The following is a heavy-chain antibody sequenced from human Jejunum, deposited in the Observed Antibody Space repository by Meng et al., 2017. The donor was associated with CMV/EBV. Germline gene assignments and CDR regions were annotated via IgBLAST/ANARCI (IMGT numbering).Heavy chain of an antibody. CDR2: ISTNTGNP. CDR3: GTLKYTSGFYGPAY. J-gene: IGHJ4*02. Sequence: QGQLVKSGSELKKPGASVKVSCKASGYTFTSYAMNWVRQAPGQGLEWMGWISTNTGNPTYAQGFTGRFVFSVDTSVSTAYLQISSLKAEDTAVYYCGTLKYTSGFYGPAYWGQGALVTVSS. D-gene: IGHD6-19*01. V-gene: IGHV7-4-1*02. CDR1: GYTFTSYA.